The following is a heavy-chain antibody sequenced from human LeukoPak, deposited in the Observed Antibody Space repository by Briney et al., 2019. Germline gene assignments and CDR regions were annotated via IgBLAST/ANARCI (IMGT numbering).Heavy chain of an antibody. CDR1: GGSVSSGDYY. D-gene: IGHD3-10*01. CDR2: IYYDGRN. Sequence: PSQTLSLTCNVFGGSVSSGDYYWSWVRQPPGKGLEWIAYIYYDGRNFYNPSLESRVTISRDTSKNQFSLRLSSVTAADTAMYYCAREVGDIIIDSDAFDIWGQGTMVTVSS. V-gene: IGHV4-30-4*08. CDR3: AREVGDIIIDSDAFDI. J-gene: IGHJ3*02.